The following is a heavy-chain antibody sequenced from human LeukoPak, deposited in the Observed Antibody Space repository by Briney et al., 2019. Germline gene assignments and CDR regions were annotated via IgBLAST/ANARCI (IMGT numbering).Heavy chain of an antibody. D-gene: IGHD1-26*01. V-gene: IGHV3-23*01. CDR1: GFTFSSYA. J-gene: IGHJ4*02. CDR2: ISGSGGST. CDR3: AKDADSSGSYYWDY. Sequence: PGGSLTLSCAASGFTFSSYAMSWVRQAPGKGLEWVSAISGSGGSTYYADSVKGRFTISRDNSKNTLYLQMNSLRAEDTAVYYCAKDADSSGSYYWDYWGQGTLVTVSS.